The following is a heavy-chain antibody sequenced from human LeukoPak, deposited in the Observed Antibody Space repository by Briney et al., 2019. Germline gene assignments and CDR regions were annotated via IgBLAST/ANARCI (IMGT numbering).Heavy chain of an antibody. CDR3: TRHEVKAARFGHSVGWFDP. CDR2: IYYSGSA. D-gene: IGHD3-10*01. CDR1: GGSISSSSYY. J-gene: IGHJ5*02. V-gene: IGHV4-39*01. Sequence: SETLSLTCTVSGGSISSSSYYWGWIRQPPGKGLEWIGSIYYSGSAYYNPSLKSRVTISVDTSQNQFSLKLSSVTAADTAVYYCTRHEVKAARFGHSVGWFDPWGQGTLVTVSS.